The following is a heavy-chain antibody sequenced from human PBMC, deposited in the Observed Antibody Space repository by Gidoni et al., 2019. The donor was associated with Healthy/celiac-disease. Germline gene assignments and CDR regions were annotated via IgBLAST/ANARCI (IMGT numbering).Heavy chain of an antibody. CDR3: ARTSSSWWGNWFDP. CDR2: IYYSGRT. V-gene: IGHV4-31*03. D-gene: IGHD6-13*01. CDR1: GGSISSGYYY. J-gene: IGHJ5*02. Sequence: QVQLQESGPGLVKPSQTLSLTCTVSGGSISSGYYYWSWIRQPPGKGLEWIGYIYYSGRTYYNPSLKSRVTISVDTSKSQFSLQLSSVTAADTAVYYCARTSSSWWGNWFDPWGQGTLVTVSS.